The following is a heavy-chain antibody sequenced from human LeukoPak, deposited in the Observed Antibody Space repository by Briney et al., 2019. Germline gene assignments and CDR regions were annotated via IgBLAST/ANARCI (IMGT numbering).Heavy chain of an antibody. D-gene: IGHD3-16*01. J-gene: IGHJ4*02. CDR1: GLNFRNHW. CDR3: ARVRYDYVWGRRAYYFDY. V-gene: IGHV3-33*08. CDR2: IWYDGSNK. Sequence: GGSLRLSCTASGLNFRNHWMSWVRQAPGKGLEWVAVIWYDGSNKYYADSVKGRFTISRDNSKNTLYLQMNSLRAEDTAVYYCARVRYDYVWGRRAYYFDYWGQGTLVTVSS.